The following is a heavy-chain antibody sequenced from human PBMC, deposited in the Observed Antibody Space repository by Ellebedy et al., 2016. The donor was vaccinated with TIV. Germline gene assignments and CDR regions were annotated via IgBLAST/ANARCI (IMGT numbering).Heavy chain of an antibody. V-gene: IGHV3-23*01. CDR3: AKAASRGGGWDC. CDR2: ISGSGDST. CDR1: GFTFSRYA. J-gene: IGHJ4*02. Sequence: GESLKISCAGSGFTFSRYALTSVRQAPGAGLKWVSAISGSGDSTYYADSEKGRCTISRDNSTNTLYLQMNSLRAEDTAVYYWAKAASRGGGWDCWGQGILVTVSS. D-gene: IGHD2-15*01.